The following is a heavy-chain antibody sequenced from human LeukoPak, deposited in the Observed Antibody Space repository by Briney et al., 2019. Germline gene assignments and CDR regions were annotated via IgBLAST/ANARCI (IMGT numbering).Heavy chain of an antibody. D-gene: IGHD3-10*01. J-gene: IGHJ4*02. CDR3: AKALWFGEFTYQILGVSDF. V-gene: IGHV3-23*01. CDR2: VSGRVGTT. Sequence: GGSLRLSCAASGFTFSSYAMSWVRQAPGKGLEWVSTVSGRVGTTYYADPVKGRFTISRDNSKDMLYLHVNSLRAEDTAVYYCAKALWFGEFTYQILGVSDFWGQGALFTASS. CDR1: GFTFSSYA.